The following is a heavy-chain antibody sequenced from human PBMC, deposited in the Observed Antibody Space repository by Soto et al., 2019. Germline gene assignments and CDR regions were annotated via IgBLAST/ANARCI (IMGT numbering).Heavy chain of an antibody. V-gene: IGHV4-31*03. J-gene: IGHJ3*02. CDR2: IYYSGST. CDR3: AREGAGRDIVVVPAARRSFDI. CDR1: GGSISSGGYC. Sequence: SETLSLTCTVSGGSISSGGYCWSWIRQHPGKGLEWIGYIYYSGSTYYNPSLKSRVTISVDTSKNQFSLKLSSVTAADTAVYYCAREGAGRDIVVVPAARRSFDIWGQGTMVTVSS. D-gene: IGHD2-2*01.